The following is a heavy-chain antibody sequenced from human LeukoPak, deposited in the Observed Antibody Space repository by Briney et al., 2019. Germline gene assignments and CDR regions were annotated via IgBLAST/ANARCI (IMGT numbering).Heavy chain of an antibody. V-gene: IGHV3-74*01. CDR1: GFTFSSYG. CDR3: TRATRGGYDGYFDY. CDR2: INSDGSST. J-gene: IGHJ4*02. D-gene: IGHD5-12*01. Sequence: PGGSLRLSCAASGFTFSSYGMSWVRQAPGKGLVWVSRINSDGSSTSYADSVKGRFTISRDNAKNTLYLQMNNLRAEDTAVYYCTRATRGGYDGYFDYWGQGTLVTVSS.